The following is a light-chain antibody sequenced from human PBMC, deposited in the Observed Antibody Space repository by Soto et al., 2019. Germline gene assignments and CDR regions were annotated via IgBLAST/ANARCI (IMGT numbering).Light chain of an antibody. CDR1: NSDIGGYNY. Sequence: QSALTQPASVSGSPGQSITISFTGTNSDIGGYNYVSWYQQHPGRAPKLMIYDVSNRPSGVSDRFSGSKSGNTASLTISGLQAEDEADYFCSSYTRSSTRVCRTGTKLIAL. V-gene: IGLV2-14*01. CDR2: DVS. J-gene: IGLJ1*01. CDR3: SSYTRSSTRV.